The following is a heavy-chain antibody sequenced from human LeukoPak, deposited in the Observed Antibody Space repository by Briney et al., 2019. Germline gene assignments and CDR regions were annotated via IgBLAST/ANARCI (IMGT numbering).Heavy chain of an antibody. CDR3: ARGLEGSGSYYNGYFDY. CDR2: INWNGGST. J-gene: IGHJ4*02. Sequence: PGGSLSLSCAASGFTFDDYGMSCVRQVPGKGLEWVSGINWNGGSTGYADSVKGRFTISRDNAKNSLYLQMNSLRAEDTALYYCARGLEGSGSYYNGYFDYWGQGTLVTVSS. D-gene: IGHD3-10*01. CDR1: GFTFDDYG. V-gene: IGHV3-20*04.